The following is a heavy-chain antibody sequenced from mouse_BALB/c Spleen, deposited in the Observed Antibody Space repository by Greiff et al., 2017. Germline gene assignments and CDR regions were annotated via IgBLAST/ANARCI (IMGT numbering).Heavy chain of an antibody. CDR3: ARRGDYRYDRDYHAMDY. D-gene: IGHD2-14*01. J-gene: IGHJ4*01. V-gene: IGHV5-17*02. CDR1: GFTFSSFG. CDR2: ISSGSSTI. Sequence: EVMLVESGGGLVQPGGSRKLSCAASGFTFSSFGMHWVRQAPEKGLEWVAYISSGSSTIYYADTVKGRFTISRDNPKNTLFLQMTSLRSEDTAMYYCARRGDYRYDRDYHAMDYWGQGTSVTVSS.